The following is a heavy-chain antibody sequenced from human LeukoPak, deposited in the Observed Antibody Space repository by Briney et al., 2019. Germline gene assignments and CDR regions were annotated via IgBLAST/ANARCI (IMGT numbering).Heavy chain of an antibody. CDR1: GGSISSGDYY. CDR2: IYYSGST. Sequence: PSETLSLTCTVSGGSISSGDYYWSWIRQPPGKGLEWIGYIYYSGSTYYNPSLKSRVTISVDTSKTQFSLKLSSVTAADTAVYYCASPGSGFWSGYMDVWGKGTTVTVSS. CDR3: ASPGSGFWSGYMDV. J-gene: IGHJ6*03. D-gene: IGHD3-3*01. V-gene: IGHV4-30-4*08.